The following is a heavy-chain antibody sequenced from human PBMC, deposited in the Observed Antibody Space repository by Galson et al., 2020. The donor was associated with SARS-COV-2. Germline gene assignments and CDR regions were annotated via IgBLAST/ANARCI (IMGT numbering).Heavy chain of an antibody. J-gene: IGHJ6*02. D-gene: IGHD3-9*01. CDR1: GGSISSSSYY. V-gene: IGHV4-39*07. Sequence: ASETLSLTCPVSGGSISSSSYYWGWIRQPPGKGLERIGSIYYSGSTYYNPSLKSRVTISVDTSKNQFSLKLSSVTAADTAVYYCARMNVLRYFDWLSHYYGMDVWGQGTTVTVSS. CDR2: IYYSGST. CDR3: ARMNVLRYFDWLSHYYGMDV.